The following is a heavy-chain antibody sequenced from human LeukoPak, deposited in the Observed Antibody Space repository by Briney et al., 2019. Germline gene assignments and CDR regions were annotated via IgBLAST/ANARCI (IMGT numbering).Heavy chain of an antibody. J-gene: IGHJ4*02. CDR3: ARANLPGYYFDY. Sequence: GASVKVSCKASGYTFTSYYMHWVRQASGQGLEWMGIINPSGGSTSYAQKFQGRVTMTRDTSTSTVYMELSSLRSEDTAVYYCARANLPGYYFDYWGQGTLVTVSS. V-gene: IGHV1-46*01. CDR2: INPSGGST. CDR1: GYTFTSYY.